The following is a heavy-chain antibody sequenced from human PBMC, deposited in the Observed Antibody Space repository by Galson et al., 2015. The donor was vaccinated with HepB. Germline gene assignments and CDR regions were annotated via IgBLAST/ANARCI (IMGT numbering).Heavy chain of an antibody. D-gene: IGHD3-10*01. CDR1: GFTFSSYW. J-gene: IGHJ4*02. Sequence: SLRLSCAASGFTFSSYWMSWVRQAPGKGLEWVANIKQDGSEKYYVDSVKGRFTISRDNAKNSLYLQMNSLRAEDTAVYYCARDVAGITMVRGAVDYWGQGTLVTVSS. CDR3: ARDVAGITMVRGAVDY. V-gene: IGHV3-7*03. CDR2: IKQDGSEK.